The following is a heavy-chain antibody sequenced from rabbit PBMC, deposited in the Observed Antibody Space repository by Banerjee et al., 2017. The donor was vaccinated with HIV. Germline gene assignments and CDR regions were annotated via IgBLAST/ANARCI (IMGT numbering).Heavy chain of an antibody. CDR2: IYAGKGST. CDR1: GLDFSSSYW. V-gene: IGHV1S43*01. Sequence: QQQLEESGGGLVKPEGSLTLTCKASGLDFSSSYWICWVRQAPGKGLEWIGIIYAGKGSTDYASWVNGRFTISSDNAQNTVDLQMNSLTAADTATYFCAREGYAGYGYAIFNLWGQGTLVTVS. CDR3: AREGYAGYGYAIFNL. J-gene: IGHJ4*01. D-gene: IGHD6-1*01.